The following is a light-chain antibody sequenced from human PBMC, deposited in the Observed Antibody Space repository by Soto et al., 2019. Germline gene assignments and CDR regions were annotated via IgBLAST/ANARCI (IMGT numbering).Light chain of an antibody. J-gene: IGLJ1*01. Sequence: QSVVTQPPSASGTPGQNVTITCTGSSSNIGSNYVYWYQHLPGTAPKLLIFSDNQRPSGVPERFSGSKSGTSASLAISGLRSDDEADYYCSTWDARLSGYVFGTGTKLTVL. V-gene: IGLV1-47*02. CDR1: SSNIGSNY. CDR2: SDN. CDR3: STWDARLSGYV.